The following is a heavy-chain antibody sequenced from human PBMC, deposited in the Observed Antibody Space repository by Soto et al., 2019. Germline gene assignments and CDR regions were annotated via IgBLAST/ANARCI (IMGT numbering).Heavy chain of an antibody. Sequence: LGESLKISCKTSGYTFTTIWIAWVRQMPGKGLEWMGSIYAGDSDTRYSPSFQGQVTISADKSISIAYLQWNNLKTSDTATYYCSRVSHHYGMDVWGQGTTVTVS. CDR3: SRVSHHYGMDV. J-gene: IGHJ6*02. V-gene: IGHV5-51*01. CDR2: IYAGDSDT. CDR1: GYTFTTIW.